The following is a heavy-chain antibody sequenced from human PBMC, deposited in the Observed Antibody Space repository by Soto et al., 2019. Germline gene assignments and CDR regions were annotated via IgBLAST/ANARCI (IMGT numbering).Heavy chain of an antibody. V-gene: IGHV3-48*02. CDR1: GFTFSSYA. D-gene: IGHD2-15*01. J-gene: IGHJ6*02. CDR2: ISSSSSTI. Sequence: PGGSLRLSCAASGFTFSSYAMSWVRQAPGKGLEWISYISSSSSTIYYAGSVKGRFTISRDNAKYSLSLQMTSLRDEDTAVYYCARDRSGPYYGMDVWGQGTTVTVSS. CDR3: ARDRSGPYYGMDV.